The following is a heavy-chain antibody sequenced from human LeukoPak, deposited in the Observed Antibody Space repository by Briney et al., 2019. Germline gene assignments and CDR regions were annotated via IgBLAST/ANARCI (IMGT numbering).Heavy chain of an antibody. CDR2: ISGSGGDT. Sequence: PGGSLRLSCAASGFTFSTDAMTWVRQAPGKGLQWVSAISGSGGDTYYEDSVKGRFTISRDNSKNMMYLQMNSLRAEDTAVYYCARDSSGWSKNYWGQGTLVTVS. CDR1: GFTFSTDA. V-gene: IGHV3-23*01. D-gene: IGHD6-19*01. CDR3: ARDSSGWSKNY. J-gene: IGHJ4*02.